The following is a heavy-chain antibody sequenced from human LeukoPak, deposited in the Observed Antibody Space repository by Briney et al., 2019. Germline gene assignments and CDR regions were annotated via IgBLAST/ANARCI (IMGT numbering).Heavy chain of an antibody. CDR3: TRVADSNLVSDAFDV. J-gene: IGHJ3*01. CDR2: IIPAISRT. V-gene: IGHV1-69*11. D-gene: IGHD2-21*01. CDR1: GGNFVTYA. Sequence: SVKVSCKTSGGNFVTYATNWVRQVPGQGLEWMGRIIPAISRTDYTYNFEDRVTITADDSATTAYFEVTNLRPEDTAMYYCTRVADSNLVSDAFDVWGQGTMVTVSS.